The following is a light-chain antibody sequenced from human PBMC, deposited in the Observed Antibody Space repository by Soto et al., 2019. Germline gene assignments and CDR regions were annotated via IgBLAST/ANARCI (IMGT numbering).Light chain of an antibody. CDR1: SSNIENNY. CDR2: ENN. V-gene: IGLV1-51*02. Sequence: QSVLTQPPSVSAAPGQKVTISGSGSSSNIENNYVSWYQQLPGTAPKLLIYENNKRPSGIPDRFAGAKSGTAATLGITAPHTEDVADYYCGTGVSGLSVVFGEGTKVTVL. CDR3: GTGVSGLSVV. J-gene: IGLJ2*01.